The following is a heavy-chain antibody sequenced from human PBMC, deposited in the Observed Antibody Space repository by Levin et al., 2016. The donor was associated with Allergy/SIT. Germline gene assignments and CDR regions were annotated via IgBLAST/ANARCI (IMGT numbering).Heavy chain of an antibody. D-gene: IGHD5-24*01. CDR1: GFTFSDYY. CDR3: AKADDYGDY. Sequence: GSLRLSCAASGFTFSDYYMSWIRQAPGKGLEWVSAISGSGGSTYYADSVKGRFTISRDNSKNTLYLQMNSLRAEDTAVYYCAKADDYGDYVGQGTLVTVSS. V-gene: IGHV3-23*01. CDR2: ISGSGGST. J-gene: IGHJ4*02.